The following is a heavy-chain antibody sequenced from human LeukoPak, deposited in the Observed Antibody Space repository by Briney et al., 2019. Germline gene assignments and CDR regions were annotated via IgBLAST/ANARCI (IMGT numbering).Heavy chain of an antibody. CDR1: GFTFSSYG. V-gene: IGHV3-30*02. CDR2: IRYDGSNK. D-gene: IGHD6-13*01. Sequence: GGSLRLSCAASGFTFSSYGMHWVRQAPGKGLEWVGCIRYDGSNKYYAGSVKGRCTISRDNSKNTSYLQLHSLRAEDTAVYFCAKDEDSSSWSAPFDKWGQGTLVTVSS. J-gene: IGHJ4*02. CDR3: AKDEDSSSWSAPFDK.